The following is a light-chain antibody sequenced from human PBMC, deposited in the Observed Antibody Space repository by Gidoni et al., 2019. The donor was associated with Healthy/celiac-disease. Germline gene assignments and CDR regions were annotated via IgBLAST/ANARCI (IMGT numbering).Light chain of an antibody. V-gene: IGKV3-20*01. CDR1: KSVSSSY. CDR2: DAS. CDR3: QQYGSLYT. Sequence: EIVLPQSPVTLSLSPGERATLSCRASKSVSSSYLARYQQKPGQAPRLLIYDASGRATGIPDRFSGSGSGTDFTLTISRLEPEDFAVYYCQQYGSLYTFGQGTKLEIK. J-gene: IGKJ2*01.